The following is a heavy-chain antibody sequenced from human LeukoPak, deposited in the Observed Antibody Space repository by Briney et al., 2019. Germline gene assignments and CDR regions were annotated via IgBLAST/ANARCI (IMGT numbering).Heavy chain of an antibody. D-gene: IGHD6-6*01. Sequence: PGGSLRLSCEASGFTFSDYYMTWIRQAPGKGLEWVSYITNSGSMIYYADSVKGRFSISRGNARNSLHLQMNSLRAEDTAVYYCARDRITARGGMDVWGQGTTVTVSS. CDR1: GFTFSDYY. CDR3: ARDRITARGGMDV. CDR2: ITNSGSMI. V-gene: IGHV3-11*04. J-gene: IGHJ6*02.